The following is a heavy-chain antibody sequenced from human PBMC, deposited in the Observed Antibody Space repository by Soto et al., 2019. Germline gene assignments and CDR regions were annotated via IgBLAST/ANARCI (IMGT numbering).Heavy chain of an antibody. Sequence: GASVKVSCKASGYTFTSYAISWVRQAPGQGLEWMGWISAYNGETIYAQKFQGRVTMTEDTSTDTAYMELSSLRSEDTAVYYCATVRDYYDSSGYYCPDWYFDLWGRGTLVTVSS. D-gene: IGHD3-22*01. CDR2: ISAYNGET. CDR3: ATVRDYYDSSGYYCPDWYFDL. V-gene: IGHV1-18*01. J-gene: IGHJ2*01. CDR1: GYTFTSYA.